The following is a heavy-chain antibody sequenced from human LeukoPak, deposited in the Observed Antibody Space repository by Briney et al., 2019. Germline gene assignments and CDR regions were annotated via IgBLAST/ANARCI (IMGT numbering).Heavy chain of an antibody. CDR2: IYHSGST. CDR3: ARVRRYSGSYLAFDI. Sequence: SQTLSLTCTVSGGSISSGGYYWSWIRQPPWKGLEWIGYIYHSGSTYYNPSLKSRVTISVDRSKNQFSLKLSSVTAADTAVYYCARVRRYSGSYLAFDIWGQGTMVTVSS. D-gene: IGHD1-26*01. CDR1: GGSISSGGYY. J-gene: IGHJ3*02. V-gene: IGHV4-30-2*01.